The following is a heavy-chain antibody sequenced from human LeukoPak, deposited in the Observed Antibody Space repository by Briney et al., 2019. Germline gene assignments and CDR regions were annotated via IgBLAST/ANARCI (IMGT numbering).Heavy chain of an antibody. CDR2: ISAYNGNT. V-gene: IGHV1-18*01. CDR3: ARYHYDFWSGYLGWFDP. J-gene: IGHJ5*02. CDR1: GYTFTSYG. D-gene: IGHD3-3*01. Sequence: GASVKVSCKASGYTFTSYGISWVRQAPGQGLEWMGWISAYNGNTNYAQKLQGRVTMTTDTSTSTAYMELRSLRSDDTAVYYCARYHYDFWSGYLGWFDPWGQGTLVTVSS.